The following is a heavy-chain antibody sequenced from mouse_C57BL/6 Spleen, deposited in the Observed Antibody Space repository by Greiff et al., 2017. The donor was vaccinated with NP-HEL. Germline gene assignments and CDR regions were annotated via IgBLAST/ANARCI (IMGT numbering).Heavy chain of an antibody. D-gene: IGHD2-4*01. CDR2: ISSGSSTI. J-gene: IGHJ4*01. Sequence: EVKLMESGGGLVKPGGSLKLSCAASGFTFSDYGMHWVRQAPEKGLEWVAYISSGSSTIYYADTVKGRFTISRDNAKNTLFLQMTSLRSEDTAMYYCARSVDYYYAMDYWGQGTSVTVSS. V-gene: IGHV5-17*01. CDR1: GFTFSDYG. CDR3: ARSVDYYYAMDY.